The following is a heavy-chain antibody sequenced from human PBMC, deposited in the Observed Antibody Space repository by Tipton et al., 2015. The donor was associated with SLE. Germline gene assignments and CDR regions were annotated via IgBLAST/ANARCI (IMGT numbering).Heavy chain of an antibody. CDR2: IRYDGSST. CDR3: ARGPQD. Sequence: SLRLSCAASGSTFSSYWMHWVRQAPGKGLVPVAHIRYDGSSTIYADSVKGRFTISRDNAKNTLYLQMNSLRAEDTAVYYCARGPQDLGQGTLVTVSS. J-gene: IGHJ4*02. V-gene: IGHV3-74*01. CDR1: GSTFSSYW.